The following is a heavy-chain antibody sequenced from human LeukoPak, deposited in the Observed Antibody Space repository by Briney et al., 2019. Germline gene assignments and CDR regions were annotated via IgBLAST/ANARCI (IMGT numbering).Heavy chain of an antibody. V-gene: IGHV1-2*02. J-gene: IGHJ6*02. D-gene: IGHD1-26*01. CDR3: ARDDSGSYGMDV. CDR2: INPNSGGT. Sequence: WASVKVSCKASGCTFTGYYMHWVRQAPGQGLEWMGWINPNSGGTDYAQKFQGRVTMTRDTSISTAYMELSRLRSDDTAVYYCARDDSGSYGMDVWDQGTTITVSS. CDR1: GCTFTGYY.